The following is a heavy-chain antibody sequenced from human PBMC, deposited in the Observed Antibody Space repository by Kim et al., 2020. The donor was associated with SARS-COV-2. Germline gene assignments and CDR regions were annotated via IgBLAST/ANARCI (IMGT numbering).Heavy chain of an antibody. V-gene: IGHV3-23*01. CDR1: GFTFSRRA. Sequence: GGSLRLSCAASGFTFSRRAMSWVRQAPGKGLEWIASVNIGGNAYYADSVKGRFTVSRDITMDTLYLQMNSLAAEDTALYYCAKDHPSNGWPAFDSWGQGTL. CDR2: VNIGGNA. D-gene: IGHD6-19*01. CDR3: AKDHPSNGWPAFDS. J-gene: IGHJ4*02.